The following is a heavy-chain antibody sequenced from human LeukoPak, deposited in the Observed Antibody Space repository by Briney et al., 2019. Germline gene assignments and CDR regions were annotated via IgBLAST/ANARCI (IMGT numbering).Heavy chain of an antibody. CDR2: ISSSSSYI. J-gene: IGHJ4*02. CDR1: GFTFGSYS. V-gene: IGHV3-21*01. Sequence: GGSLRLSCAASGFTFGSYSMNWVRQAPGKGLEWVSSISSSSSYIYYADSVGGRFTISRDNAKNSLYLQMNSLRAEDTAVYYCARDAADRDGYTYDFDYWGQGTLVTVSS. CDR3: ARDAADRDGYTYDFDY. D-gene: IGHD5-24*01.